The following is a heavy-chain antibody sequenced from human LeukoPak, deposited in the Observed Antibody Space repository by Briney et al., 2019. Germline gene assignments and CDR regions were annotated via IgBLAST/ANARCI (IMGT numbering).Heavy chain of an antibody. J-gene: IGHJ4*02. Sequence: SETLSLTCTASGGSISSSSYYWGWIRQPPGKGLEWIGSIYYSGSTYYNPSLKSRVTISVDTSKNQFSLKLSSVTAADTAVYYCARQGLGGSYVGYYFDYWGQGTLVTVSS. V-gene: IGHV4-39*01. D-gene: IGHD1-26*01. CDR2: IYYSGST. CDR3: ARQGLGGSYVGYYFDY. CDR1: GGSISSSSYY.